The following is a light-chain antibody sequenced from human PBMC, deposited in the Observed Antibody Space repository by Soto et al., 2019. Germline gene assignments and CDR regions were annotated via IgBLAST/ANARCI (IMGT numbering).Light chain of an antibody. V-gene: IGLV2-23*01. CDR3: CSSATAITYV. Sequence: QSALAQPASVSGSPGQSITISCTGTSSDVGAYNSVSWYQQHPHRAPQVIIYKGTQRPSGVSNRFSGSTSGNAASLTISARQADDEADYLCCSSATAITYVVGNGTKVTV. CDR1: SSDVGAYNS. J-gene: IGLJ1*01. CDR2: KGT.